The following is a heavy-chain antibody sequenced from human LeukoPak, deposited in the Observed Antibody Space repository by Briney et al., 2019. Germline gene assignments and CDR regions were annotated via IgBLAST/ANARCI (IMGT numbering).Heavy chain of an antibody. CDR2: IYYSGST. D-gene: IGHD3-22*01. V-gene: IGHV4-59*08. CDR3: ARRTGPYSSGYYALASDI. Sequence: SETLSLTCTVSGGSISSYYWSWIRQPPGKGLEWIGYIYYSGSTNYNPSLKSRVTISVDTSKNQFSLKLSSVTAADTAVYYCARRTGPYSSGYYALASDIWGQGTMVTVSS. CDR1: GGSISSYY. J-gene: IGHJ3*02.